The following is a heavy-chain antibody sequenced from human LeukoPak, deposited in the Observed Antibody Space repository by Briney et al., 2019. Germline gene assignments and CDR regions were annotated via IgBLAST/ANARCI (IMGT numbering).Heavy chain of an antibody. Sequence: GASVTVSFKASVYTFTNYDINWVRQATGQGLEWMGWMNPNSGNTGYAQRFQGRITMTRDTSTSTAYMELSSLRSDDTAIYFCARMTYDGSGPNPNWFDPWGQGTQVTVSS. CDR3: ARMTYDGSGPNPNWFDP. J-gene: IGHJ5*02. CDR2: MNPNSGNT. D-gene: IGHD3-22*01. CDR1: VYTFTNYD. V-gene: IGHV1-8*01.